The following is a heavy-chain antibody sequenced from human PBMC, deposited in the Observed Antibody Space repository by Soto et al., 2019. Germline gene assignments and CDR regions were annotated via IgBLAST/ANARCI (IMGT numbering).Heavy chain of an antibody. Sequence: PGGSLRLSCAASGVTFSNGWMNWVRQAPGKGLEWVSYISSSSSTIYYADSVKGRFAISRDDSKNIAYMQMNSLKIEDTAVYYCTTDSYIDMPIVRFDYWGHGTLVTVSS. CDR1: GVTFSNGW. D-gene: IGHD2-15*01. CDR2: ISSSSSTI. V-gene: IGHV3-48*01. J-gene: IGHJ4*01. CDR3: TTDSYIDMPIVRFDY.